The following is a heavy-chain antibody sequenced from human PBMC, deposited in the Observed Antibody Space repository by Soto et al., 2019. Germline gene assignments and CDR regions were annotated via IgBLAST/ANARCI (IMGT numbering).Heavy chain of an antibody. V-gene: IGHV3-9*01. D-gene: IGHD6-19*01. Sequence: EVQLVESGGGLVQPGRSLRLSCAASGFTFNDYAMHWVRQAPGKGLEWVSGMSWNSGTIAYADSVKGRFTVSRGNAKNSLYLQMNSLRADDTAVYYCAKDIRRGFSSAWGDWGQGALVTVSS. J-gene: IGHJ4*02. CDR1: GFTFNDYA. CDR3: AKDIRRGFSSAWGD. CDR2: MSWNSGTI.